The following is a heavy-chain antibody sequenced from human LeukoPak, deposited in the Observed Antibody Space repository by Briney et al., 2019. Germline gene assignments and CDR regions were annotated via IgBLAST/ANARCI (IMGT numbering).Heavy chain of an antibody. CDR3: AKDRRSSGWYLVDAFDI. CDR2: INGGGSNT. J-gene: IGHJ3*02. D-gene: IGHD6-19*01. CDR1: GFTFNTYV. V-gene: IGHV3-23*01. Sequence: GGSLRLSCAASGFTFNTYVMSWVRQAPGKGLEWVSAINGGGSNTYYADSVKGRFTISRDNSKNTLYLQMNSLRAEDTAVYYCAKDRRSSGWYLVDAFDIWGQGTMVTVSS.